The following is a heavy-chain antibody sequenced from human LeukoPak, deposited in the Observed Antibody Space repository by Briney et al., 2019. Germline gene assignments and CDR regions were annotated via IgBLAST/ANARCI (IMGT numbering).Heavy chain of an antibody. Sequence: GSLRLSCAASGFTFSSYAMHWVRQAPGKGLEWVAFIRYDGSNKYYADSVKGRFTISRDNSKNTLYLQMNSLRAEDTAVYYCAKSVVSIRGIAAASDYWGQGTLVTVSS. CDR2: IRYDGSNK. CDR3: AKSVVSIRGIAAASDY. J-gene: IGHJ4*02. V-gene: IGHV3-30*02. CDR1: GFTFSSYA. D-gene: IGHD6-13*01.